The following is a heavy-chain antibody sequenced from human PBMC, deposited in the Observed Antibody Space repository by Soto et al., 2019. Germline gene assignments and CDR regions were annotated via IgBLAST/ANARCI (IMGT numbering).Heavy chain of an antibody. CDR1: GGSISSGDYY. CDR2: IYYSGST. J-gene: IGHJ5*02. D-gene: IGHD6-13*01. V-gene: IGHV4-30-4*01. Sequence: ASETLSLTCTVSGGSISSGDYYWSWIRQPPGKGLEWIGYIYYSGSTYYNPSLKSRVTISVDTSKNQFSLKLSSVTAADTAVYYCARYPGIAAADNWFDPWGQGTLVTVSS. CDR3: ARYPGIAAADNWFDP.